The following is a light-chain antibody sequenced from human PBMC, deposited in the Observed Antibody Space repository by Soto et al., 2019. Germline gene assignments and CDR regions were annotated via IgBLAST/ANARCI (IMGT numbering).Light chain of an antibody. J-gene: IGKJ1*01. CDR3: HQRQSWLRT. CDR2: GVS. Sequence: EVVMTQSPATLSVSPGERATLSCRASQTVSSNLAWYQQKPGQSPRLVLYGVSTRATGIPARFSGSGSGTEFTLTISDVQPEDFALYYCHQRQSWLRTFGQGSNV. V-gene: IGKV3-15*01. CDR1: QTVSSN.